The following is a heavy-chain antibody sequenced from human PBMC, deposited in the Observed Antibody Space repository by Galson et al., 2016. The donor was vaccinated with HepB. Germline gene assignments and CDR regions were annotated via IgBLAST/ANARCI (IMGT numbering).Heavy chain of an antibody. J-gene: IGHJ4*02. D-gene: IGHD4-17*01. CDR2: IYHTGNT. Sequence: SETLSLNCTVSGYSIGSGYYWGWIRQPPGKGLEWIAIIYHTGNTYYNPSLESRVTISVDTSKNQFSLKLNSVTAADTAMYHCARVDGDYEYFDYWGQGTLITVSS. CDR1: GYSIGSGYY. CDR3: ARVDGDYEYFDY. V-gene: IGHV4-38-2*02.